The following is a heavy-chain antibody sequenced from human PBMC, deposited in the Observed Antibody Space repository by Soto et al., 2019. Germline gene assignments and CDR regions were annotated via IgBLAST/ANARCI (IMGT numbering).Heavy chain of an antibody. CDR1: GCTFSSYG. D-gene: IGHD1-26*01. CDR3: AKAGATEFYYYYGMDV. J-gene: IGHJ6*02. CDR2: ISGSGGST. Sequence: GGSIRLCCAASGCTFSSYGMSWINQTPGKGLEWVSAISGSGGSTYYADSVKGRFTISRDNSKNTLYLQMNSLRAEDTAVYYCAKAGATEFYYYYGMDVWGQGTTVTVSS. V-gene: IGHV3-23*01.